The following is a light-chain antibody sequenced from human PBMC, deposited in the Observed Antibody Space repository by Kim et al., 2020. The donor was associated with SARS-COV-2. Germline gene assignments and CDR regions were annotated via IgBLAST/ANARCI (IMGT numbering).Light chain of an antibody. J-gene: IGKJ4*01. CDR3: QQYNNWPLT. CDR2: GAS. CDR1: QSVSSN. Sequence: EIVMTQSPPTLSVSPGERATLSCRASQSVSSNLALYQQKPGQAPRLLIYGASTRATGIPARFSGSASGTEFTLTISSLQSEDFALYHCQQYNNWPLTFGGGTKVDIK. V-gene: IGKV3-15*01.